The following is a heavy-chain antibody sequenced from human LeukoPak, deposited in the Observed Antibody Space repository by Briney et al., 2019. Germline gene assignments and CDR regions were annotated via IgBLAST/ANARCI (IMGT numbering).Heavy chain of an antibody. J-gene: IGHJ6*03. V-gene: IGHV4-61*02. CDR2: IYTSGST. Sequence: SQTLSLTCTVSGGSISSGSYYWSWLRQPAGKGLEWFGRIYTSGSTHYNPSLKSRVTISVDTSKNQFSLKLSSVTAADTAVYYCAREHYDSSGYYLYYYYYFMDVWGKGTTVTVSS. CDR1: GGSISSGSYY. D-gene: IGHD3-22*01. CDR3: AREHYDSSGYYLYYYYYFMDV.